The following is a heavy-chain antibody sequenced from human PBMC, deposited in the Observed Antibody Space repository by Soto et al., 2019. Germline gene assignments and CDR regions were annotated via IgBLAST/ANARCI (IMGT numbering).Heavy chain of an antibody. CDR1: GFNLSNYA. D-gene: IGHD3-3*01. V-gene: IGHV3-23*01. J-gene: IGHJ4*02. CDR3: AKGRAITVFGVITPFDS. Sequence: EVQLLESGGDFKQPGGSLRLSCEGSGFNLSNYALNWVRQAPGKRLAWVSVISGNSGTTYYAASVKGRFTISRDNSKKTLYLQMNSLRVDDTAVYYCAKGRAITVFGVITPFDSWGQGTLVTVSS. CDR2: ISGNSGTT.